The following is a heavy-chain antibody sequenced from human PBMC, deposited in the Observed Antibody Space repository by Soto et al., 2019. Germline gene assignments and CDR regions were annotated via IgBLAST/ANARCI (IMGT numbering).Heavy chain of an antibody. Sequence: PSETLSLTCAVYGGSFSGYYWSWIRQPPGKGLEWIGEINHSGSTNYNPSLKSRVTISVDTSENQFSLKLSSVTAADTAVYYCARELRYFDWLLYYFDYWGQGTLVTVSS. D-gene: IGHD3-9*01. V-gene: IGHV4-34*01. J-gene: IGHJ4*02. CDR1: GGSFSGYY. CDR3: ARELRYFDWLLYYFDY. CDR2: INHSGST.